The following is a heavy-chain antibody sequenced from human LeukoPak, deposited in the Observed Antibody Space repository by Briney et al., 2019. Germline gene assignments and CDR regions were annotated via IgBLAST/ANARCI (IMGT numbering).Heavy chain of an antibody. J-gene: IGHJ4*02. D-gene: IGHD6-13*01. V-gene: IGHV3-21*01. CDR3: ARDRVAAAGTY. Sequence: GSLRLSCAASGFTFSSYCMNWVRQAPGKGLEWVSSISSSSYIYYADSVKGRFTISRDNAKNSLYLQMNSLRAEDTAVYYCARDRVAAAGTYWGQGTLVTVSS. CDR1: GFTFSSYC. CDR2: ISSSSYI.